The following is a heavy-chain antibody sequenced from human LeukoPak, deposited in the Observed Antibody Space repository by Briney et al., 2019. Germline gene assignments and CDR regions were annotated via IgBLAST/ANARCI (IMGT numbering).Heavy chain of an antibody. CDR2: ISAYNGNT. D-gene: IGHD3-10*01. J-gene: IGHJ4*02. CDR1: GYTFTSYG. CDR3: ARFHYGSGIYYPPGY. V-gene: IGHV1-18*01. Sequence: GASVKVSCKASGYTFTSYGISWVRQAPRQGLEWMGWISAYNGNTNYAQKLQGRVTMTTDTSTSTAYMELRSLRSDDTAVYYCARFHYGSGIYYPPGYWGQGTLVTVSS.